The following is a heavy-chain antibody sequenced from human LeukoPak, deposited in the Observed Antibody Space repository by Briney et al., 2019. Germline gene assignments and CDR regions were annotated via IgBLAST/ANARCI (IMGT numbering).Heavy chain of an antibody. CDR2: IYYSGST. J-gene: IGHJ4*02. CDR3: ARGEDSSGYWPGLDY. CDR1: GGSISSYY. Sequence: SETLSLTCTVSGGSISSYYWSWIRQPPGKGLEWIGYIYYSGSTNYNPSLKSRVTISVDTSKNQFSLKLSSVTAADTAVYYCARGEDSSGYWPGLDYWGQGTLVTVSS. D-gene: IGHD3-22*01. V-gene: IGHV4-59*01.